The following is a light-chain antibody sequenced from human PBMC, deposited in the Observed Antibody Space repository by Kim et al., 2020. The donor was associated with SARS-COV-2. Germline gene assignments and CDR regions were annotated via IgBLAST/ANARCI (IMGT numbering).Light chain of an antibody. CDR1: HSDCSN. CDR3: QQLDNRPRA. J-gene: IGKJ1*01. V-gene: IGKV3-15*01. Sequence: VSPRERATRPRRACHSDCSNLAWSQQKPGPAPRLRIYGANTRGNGVPARFSGRGSWTEFTLTISSLQSGDFAGYYGQQLDNRPRAFGQRTQVDIK. CDR2: GAN.